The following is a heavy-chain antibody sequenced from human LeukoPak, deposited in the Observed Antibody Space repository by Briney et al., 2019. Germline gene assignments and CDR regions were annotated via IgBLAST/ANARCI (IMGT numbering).Heavy chain of an antibody. CDR2: VYTSGST. D-gene: IGHD5-18*01. J-gene: IGHJ3*02. CDR1: GGSISSDNYS. Sequence: SGTLSLTCTVSGGSISSDNYSWSWIRQPAGEGLEWIGRVYTSGSTNYNPSLKSRVTISVDTSKKQFSLKLGSVTAADTAVYYCVRSEYSYGADAFDIWGQGTMVTVSS. V-gene: IGHV4-61*02. CDR3: VRSEYSYGADAFDI.